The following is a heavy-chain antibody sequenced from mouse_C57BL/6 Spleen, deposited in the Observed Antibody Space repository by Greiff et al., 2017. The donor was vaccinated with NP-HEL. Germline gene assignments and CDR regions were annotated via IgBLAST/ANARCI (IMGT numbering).Heavy chain of an antibody. V-gene: IGHV1-55*01. CDR1: GYTFTSYW. CDR3: ARGGSSYYWYFDV. D-gene: IGHD1-1*01. J-gene: IGHJ1*03. CDR2: IYPGSGST. Sequence: VQLQQPGAELVKPGASVKMSCKASGYTFTSYWITWVKQRPGQGLEWIGDIYPGSGSTYYNEKFKSKATLTVDTSSSTAYMQLSSLTSEDSAVYYCARGGSSYYWYFDVWGTGTTVTVSS.